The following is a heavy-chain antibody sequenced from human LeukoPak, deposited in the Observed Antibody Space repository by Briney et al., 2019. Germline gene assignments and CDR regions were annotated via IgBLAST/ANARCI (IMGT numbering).Heavy chain of an antibody. CDR3: FGITVTDVPY. D-gene: IGHD1-7*01. J-gene: IGHJ4*02. Sequence: PGGSLRLSCAASGLPFSHSGMHWVRQAPGKGLEWVAFIRYDGSNKYYADSVKGRFTISRDNSKNALYLQMNSLRGEDTAVYYWFGITVTDVPYWGQGTLVTVSS. V-gene: IGHV3-30*02. CDR1: GLPFSHSG. CDR2: IRYDGSNK.